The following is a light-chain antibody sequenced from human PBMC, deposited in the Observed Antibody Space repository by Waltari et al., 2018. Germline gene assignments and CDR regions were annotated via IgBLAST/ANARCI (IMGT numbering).Light chain of an antibody. Sequence: QSALPQPASVSGSPGQSITISCTGTISDVGNYNLVSWYQQHPGKAPKLMISAGSKRPSGVSNRFSGSKSGNTASLTISGLQAEDEADYYCCSYAGSSTYVFGTGTKVTVL. CDR1: ISDVGNYNL. V-gene: IGLV2-23*01. J-gene: IGLJ1*01. CDR2: AGS. CDR3: CSYAGSSTYV.